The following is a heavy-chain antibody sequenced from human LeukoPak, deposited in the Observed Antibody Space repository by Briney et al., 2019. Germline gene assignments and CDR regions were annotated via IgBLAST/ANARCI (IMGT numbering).Heavy chain of an antibody. CDR2: ISAYNGNT. D-gene: IGHD3-22*01. CDR1: GYTFTSFG. V-gene: IGHV1-18*01. J-gene: IGHJ4*02. Sequence: ASVKVSCKASGYTFTSFGISWVRQAPGQGLEWMGWISAYNGNTNYAQKLQGRVTMTTDTSTHTAYMEVRSLRSDDTAVYYCTRDLGHYYDSSIFFDYWGQGTLVTVSS. CDR3: TRDLGHYYDSSIFFDY.